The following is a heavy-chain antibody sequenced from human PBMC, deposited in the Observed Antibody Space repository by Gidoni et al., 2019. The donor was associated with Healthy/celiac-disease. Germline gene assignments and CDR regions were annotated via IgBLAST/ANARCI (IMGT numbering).Heavy chain of an antibody. V-gene: IGHV3-48*02. CDR3: ARDWGDILTGWGVDY. CDR2: ISSSSSTI. CDR1: GFTFSSYS. Sequence: EVQLVESGGGLVQPGGSLRLSCAASGFTFSSYSMNWVRQAPGKGLGWVSYISSSSSTIYYADSVKGRFTISRDNAKNSLYLQMNSLRDEDTAVYYCARDWGDILTGWGVDYWGQGTLVTVSS. J-gene: IGHJ4*02. D-gene: IGHD3-9*01.